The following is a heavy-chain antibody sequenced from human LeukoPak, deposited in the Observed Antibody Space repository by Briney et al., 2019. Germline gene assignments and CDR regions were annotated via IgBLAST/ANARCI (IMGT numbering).Heavy chain of an antibody. V-gene: IGHV3-48*01. CDR1: GFTFSSYA. CDR3: ARDGGSSYEIDY. CDR2: ISKNLATV. J-gene: IGHJ4*02. Sequence: GGSLRLSCAASGFTFSSYAMSWVRQAPGKGLEWVSYISKNLATVYYADSVKDRFTISRDNAKNSLYLQMNSLRPEDTAVYYCARDGGSSYEIDYWGQGTVVTVSS. D-gene: IGHD5-18*01.